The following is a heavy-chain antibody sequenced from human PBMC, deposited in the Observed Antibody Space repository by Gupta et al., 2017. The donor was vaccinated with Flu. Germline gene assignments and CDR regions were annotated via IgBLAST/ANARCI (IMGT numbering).Heavy chain of an antibody. CDR1: GHPFFSYG. CDR3: AREDYNFYMDV. Sequence: QVPLVQSGAEVKKPGASVKVSCKASGHPFFSYGITWVRQAPGQGLEWVGWVGAYNGNTKYAQKFQGRVTMTTDTSSSTAYMELRSLTFDDTAVYFCAREDYNFYMDVWGRGTKVTVSS. CDR2: VGAYNGNT. V-gene: IGHV1-18*01. J-gene: IGHJ6*03.